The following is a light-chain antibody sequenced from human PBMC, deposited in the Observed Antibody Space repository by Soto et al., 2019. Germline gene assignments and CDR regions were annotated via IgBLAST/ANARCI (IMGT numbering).Light chain of an antibody. CDR2: GGS. CDR1: QSVSAN. Sequence: EIVMTQSPATLSVSPGDRVTLSCRASQSVSANLAWYRLKTGQSPSLLIYGGSIRATGVPARFSGSGSGTEFTLTISSLHAEDFAVYYGQQYKNWPSVKTFGQGTRLQIK. CDR3: QQYKNWPSVKT. J-gene: IGKJ2*01. V-gene: IGKV3D-15*01.